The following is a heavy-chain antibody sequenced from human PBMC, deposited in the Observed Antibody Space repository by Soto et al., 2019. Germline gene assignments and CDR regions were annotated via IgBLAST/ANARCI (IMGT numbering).Heavy chain of an antibody. CDR1: GFTFSSYS. J-gene: IGHJ3*02. D-gene: IGHD3-22*01. Sequence: EVQLVESGGGLVKPGGSLRLSCAASGFTFSSYSMNWVRQAPGKGLEWVSSISSSSSYIYYADSVKGRFTISRDNAKNSLYLQMNSLSAEDTAVYYCASYYYDSSGYYSSAFDIWGQGTMVTVSS. V-gene: IGHV3-21*01. CDR2: ISSSSSYI. CDR3: ASYYYDSSGYYSSAFDI.